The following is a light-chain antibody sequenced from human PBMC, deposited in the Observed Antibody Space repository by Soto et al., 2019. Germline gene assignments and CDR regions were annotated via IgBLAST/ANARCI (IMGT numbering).Light chain of an antibody. V-gene: IGKV3-11*01. CDR2: DAS. Sequence: EIVLTQSPATLSLSPGERATLSCRASQSVSSYLAWYQQKPGQAPRLLIYDASNRATGIPARFSGSGSGTDFTLTISSLQSEDSAVYYCQRYDNWPSWTFGQGTKVEIK. CDR1: QSVSSY. CDR3: QRYDNWPSWT. J-gene: IGKJ1*01.